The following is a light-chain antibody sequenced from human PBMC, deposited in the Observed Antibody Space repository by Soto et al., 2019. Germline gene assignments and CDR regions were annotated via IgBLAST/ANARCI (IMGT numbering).Light chain of an antibody. CDR3: LQHSTYPLT. CDR1: QGIRND. Sequence: DIQMTQFPSSLSASVGDRVTITCRASQGIRNDLAWYQQKPGKAPKRLIYAASSLQSGVPSRFSGSGSGTEFPLAFSSLQPEDSATFYCLQHSTYPLTFGQGTKVEIK. J-gene: IGKJ1*01. CDR2: AAS. V-gene: IGKV1-17*01.